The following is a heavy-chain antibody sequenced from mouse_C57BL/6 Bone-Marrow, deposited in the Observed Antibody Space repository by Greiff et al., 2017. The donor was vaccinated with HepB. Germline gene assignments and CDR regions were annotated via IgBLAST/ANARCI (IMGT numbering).Heavy chain of an antibody. V-gene: IGHV2-5*01. CDR1: GFSLTSYG. D-gene: IGHD2-4*01. J-gene: IGHJ2*01. Sequence: VMLVESGPGLVQPSQSLSITCTVSGFSLTSYGVHWVRQSPGKGLEWLGVIWRGGSTDYNAAFMSRLSITKDNSKSQVFFKMNSLQADDTAIYYCAKRGDYDYDEGFDYWGQGTTLTVSS. CDR3: AKRGDYDYDEGFDY. CDR2: IWRGGST.